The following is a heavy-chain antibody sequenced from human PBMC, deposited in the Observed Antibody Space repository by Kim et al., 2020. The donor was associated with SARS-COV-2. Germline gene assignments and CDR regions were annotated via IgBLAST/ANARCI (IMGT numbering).Heavy chain of an antibody. J-gene: IGHJ6*01. CDR3: VRDNRVAGRRLYYGMDV. V-gene: IGHV3-7*01. Sequence: GGSLRLSCAASGFNFRNFWMSWVRQAPGKGLEWVANINRYGSEEYYIDSVKGRFTISRDSAKTSVSLQMNSLRAEDTAVYYCVRDNRVAGRRLYYGMDV. D-gene: IGHD6-6*01. CDR2: INRYGSEE. CDR1: GFNFRNFW.